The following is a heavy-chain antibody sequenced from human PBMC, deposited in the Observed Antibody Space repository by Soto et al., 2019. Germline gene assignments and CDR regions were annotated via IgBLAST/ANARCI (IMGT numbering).Heavy chain of an antibody. CDR2: ISYSGSNT. Sequence: GGSLRLSCTASGFTFRSYSIHWVRQAPGKGLEWVAVISYSGSNTYYADSVKGRFSISRDISNNTLYLQMNSLRSEDTAVYYCARALGGSKETFDSFGQGTLVTFSS. CDR3: ARALGGSKETFDS. V-gene: IGHV3-30-3*01. D-gene: IGHD3-16*01. J-gene: IGHJ4*02. CDR1: GFTFRSYS.